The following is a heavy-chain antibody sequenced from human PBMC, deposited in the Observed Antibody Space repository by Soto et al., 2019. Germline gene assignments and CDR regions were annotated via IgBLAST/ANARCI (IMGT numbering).Heavy chain of an antibody. Sequence: ASVKVSCKASGYTFTSYGISWVRQAPGQGLEWMGWISAYNGNTNYAQKLQGRVTMTTDTSTSTAYMELRSLRSDDTAVYYCARDVQPYDILTGLDDWGQGTLVTVSS. V-gene: IGHV1-18*01. D-gene: IGHD3-9*01. CDR3: ARDVQPYDILTGLDD. CDR1: GYTFTSYG. J-gene: IGHJ4*02. CDR2: ISAYNGNT.